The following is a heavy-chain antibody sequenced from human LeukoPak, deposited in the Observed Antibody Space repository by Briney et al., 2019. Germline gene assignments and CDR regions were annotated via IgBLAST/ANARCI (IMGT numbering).Heavy chain of an antibody. CDR1: GFTFSRDT. V-gene: IGHV3-30*04. CDR3: AKGYYYDSSGYYQHFDH. D-gene: IGHD3-22*01. J-gene: IGHJ4*02. Sequence: GRSLRLSCAASGFTFSRDTMHWVRQAPGKGLEWVALISYDGSNQYYADSVKGRFTISRDNSKNTLYLQMNSLRPEDTAVYYCAKGYYYDSSGYYQHFDHWGQGTLVTVSS. CDR2: ISYDGSNQ.